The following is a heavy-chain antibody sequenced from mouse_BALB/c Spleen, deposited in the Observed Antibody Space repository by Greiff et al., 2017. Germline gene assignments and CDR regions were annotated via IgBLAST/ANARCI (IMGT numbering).Heavy chain of an antibody. V-gene: IGHV1S126*01. J-gene: IGHJ1*01. D-gene: IGHD2-2*01. CDR2: IDPSDSET. CDR3: ARSNGYYWYFDV. CDR1: GYSFTSYW. Sequence: QVQLKESGPQLVRPGASVKISCKASGYSFTSYWMHWVKQRPGQGLEWIGMIDPSDSETRLNQKFKDKATLTVDKSSSTAYMQLSSPTSEDSAVYYCARSNGYYWYFDVWGAGTTVTVSS.